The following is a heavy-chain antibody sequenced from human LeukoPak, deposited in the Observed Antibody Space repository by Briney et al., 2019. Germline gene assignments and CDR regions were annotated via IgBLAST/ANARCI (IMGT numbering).Heavy chain of an antibody. V-gene: IGHV4-61*02. CDR2: IYTSGST. Sequence: PSQTLSLTCTVSGGSISSGSYYWSWIRQPAGKGLERLGRIYTSGSTNYNPSLKSRVTISVDTSKNQFSLKLSSVTAADTAVYYCARASPMDVWGKGTTVTVSS. CDR1: GGSISSGSYY. J-gene: IGHJ6*03. CDR3: ARASPMDV.